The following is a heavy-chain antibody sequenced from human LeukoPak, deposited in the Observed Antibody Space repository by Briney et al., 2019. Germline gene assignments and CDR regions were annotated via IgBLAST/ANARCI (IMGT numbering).Heavy chain of an antibody. Sequence: GGSLRLSCAASGFTFSSYAMHWVRQAPGKGLQYVSAISSNGGSTYYANSVKGRFTISRDNSKNTLYLQMGSLRAEDMAVYYCAREGPDYGGNIFDYWGQGTLVTVSS. D-gene: IGHD4-23*01. CDR2: ISSNGGST. J-gene: IGHJ4*02. CDR3: AREGPDYGGNIFDY. CDR1: GFTFSSYA. V-gene: IGHV3-64*01.